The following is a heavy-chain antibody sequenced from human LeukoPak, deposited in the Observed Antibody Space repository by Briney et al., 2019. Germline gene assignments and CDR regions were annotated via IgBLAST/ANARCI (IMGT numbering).Heavy chain of an antibody. D-gene: IGHD2-2*02. V-gene: IGHV1-18*01. Sequence: ASVKVSCKASGYTFTSYGISWVRQAPGQGLECMGWISAYNGNTNYAQKLQGRVTMTTDTSTSTAYMELRSLRSDDTAVYYCARDHIVVVPAAISLSYYYMDVWGKGTTVTVSS. CDR1: GYTFTSYG. CDR2: ISAYNGNT. J-gene: IGHJ6*03. CDR3: ARDHIVVVPAAISLSYYYMDV.